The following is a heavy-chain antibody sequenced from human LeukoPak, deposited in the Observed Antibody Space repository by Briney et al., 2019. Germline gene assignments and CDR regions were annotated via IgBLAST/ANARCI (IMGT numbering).Heavy chain of an antibody. Sequence: ASVKVSCKASGYTCTGCYMHWVRQAPGQGLEWMGWINSKSGGTNYAQKFQGGVTMTRDTSIHAAYMDLSRLRSDDTAVYYCAREEYGFDPWGQGTLVTVSS. V-gene: IGHV1-2*02. D-gene: IGHD2-2*01. CDR3: AREEYGFDP. J-gene: IGHJ5*02. CDR2: INSKSGGT. CDR1: GYTCTGCY.